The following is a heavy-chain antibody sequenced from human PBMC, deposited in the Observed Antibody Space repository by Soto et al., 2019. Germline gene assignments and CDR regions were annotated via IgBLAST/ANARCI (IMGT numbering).Heavy chain of an antibody. CDR3: ARINPGGGYYYAMDV. V-gene: IGHV4-28*01. CDR2: IYYTGST. J-gene: IGHJ6*02. D-gene: IGHD3-10*01. CDR1: GYSISRSNW. Sequence: QVQLQESGPGLVKPSDTLSLTCAVSGYSISRSNWWGWIRQPPGKGLGWIGYIYYTGSTHYNPSPKSRVTMSVDTSKKQFSLKLSSGTAVDTAVYYWARINPGGGYYYAMDVWGQGTTVSVSS.